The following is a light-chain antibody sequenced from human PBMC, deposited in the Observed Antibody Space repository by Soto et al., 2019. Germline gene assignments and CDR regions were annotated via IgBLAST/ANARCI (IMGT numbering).Light chain of an antibody. CDR3: QQYSIFSLT. V-gene: IGKV1-5*03. CDR1: QSISSW. J-gene: IGKJ4*01. Sequence: DIQMTQSPSTLSASVGDRVTITCRASQSISSWLAWYQPKPGKDPKLLIYKASSLESGGPSRFSGSGSGTKFTLTISSLQPDDFATYYCQQYSIFSLTFGGGTKVEIK. CDR2: KAS.